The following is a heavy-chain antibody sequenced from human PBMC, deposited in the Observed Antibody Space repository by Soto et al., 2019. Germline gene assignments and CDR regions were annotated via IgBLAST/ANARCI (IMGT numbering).Heavy chain of an antibody. D-gene: IGHD3-10*01. CDR1: GFTFSSYA. CDR3: AKDLGPGRPYNVLLWFGELFRAFDI. J-gene: IGHJ3*02. CDR2: ISGSGGST. Sequence: EVQLLESGGGLVQPGGSLRLSCAASGFTFSSYAMSWVRQAPGKGLEWVSAISGSGGSTYYADSVKGRFTISRDNSKNTLYLQMNSMRAEDTAVYYCAKDLGPGRPYNVLLWFGELFRAFDIWGQGTMVTVSS. V-gene: IGHV3-23*01.